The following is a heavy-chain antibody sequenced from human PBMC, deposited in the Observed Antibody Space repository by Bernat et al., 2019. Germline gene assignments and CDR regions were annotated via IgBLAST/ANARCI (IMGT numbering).Heavy chain of an antibody. CDR1: GFTFSSYA. CDR2: ISGSGGST. CDR3: AKEDHNRRRPDKKTTELRYFDWSLYYGMDV. Sequence: EVQLLESGGGLVQPGGSLRLSCAASGFTFSSYAMSWVRQAPGKGLEWVSAISGSGGSTYYADSVKGRFTISSDNSKNTLYLQMTSLRAEDTAVYYCAKEDHNRRRPDKKTTELRYFDWSLYYGMDVWGQGTTVTVSS. D-gene: IGHD3-9*01. V-gene: IGHV3-23*01. J-gene: IGHJ6*02.